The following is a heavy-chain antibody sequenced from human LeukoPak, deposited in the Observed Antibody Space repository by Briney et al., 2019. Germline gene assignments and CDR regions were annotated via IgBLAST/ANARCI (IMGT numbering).Heavy chain of an antibody. CDR2: IFTSGST. J-gene: IGHJ4*02. CDR1: GGSISGYY. Sequence: SETLSLTCTVSGGSISGYYWSWIRQPAGEGLEWIGRIFTSGSTNYNPSLKSRLTISLDKSRNQFSLKLSSVTAADTAVYYCARGRATVTTEVDSWGQGILVTVSS. CDR3: ARGRATVTTEVDS. D-gene: IGHD4-17*01. V-gene: IGHV4-4*07.